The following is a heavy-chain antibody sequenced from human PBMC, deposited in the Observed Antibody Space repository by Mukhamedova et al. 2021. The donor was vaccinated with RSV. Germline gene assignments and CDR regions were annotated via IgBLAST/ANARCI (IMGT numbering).Heavy chain of an antibody. CDR3: TTFVFGVVIIPVSVRNYYYMDV. Sequence: GGTTDYAAPVKGRFTISRDDSKNTLYLQMNSLKTEDTAVYYCTTFVFGVVIIPVSVRNYYYMDVWGQGTTVTVSS. V-gene: IGHV3-15*01. CDR2: GGTT. D-gene: IGHD3-3*01. J-gene: IGHJ6*03.